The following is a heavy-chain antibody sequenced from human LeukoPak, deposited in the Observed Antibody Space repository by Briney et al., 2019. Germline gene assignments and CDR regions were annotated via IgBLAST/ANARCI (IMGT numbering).Heavy chain of an antibody. Sequence: PGGSLRLSCAASGFTFSSYSMNWVRQAPGKGLEWVSSISSSSSYIYYADSVKGRFTISRDNAKNSLYLEMNSLRAEDTAVYYCARECSGGSCYSGYFDYWGQGTLVTVSS. CDR3: ARECSGGSCYSGYFDY. V-gene: IGHV3-21*01. CDR2: ISSSSSYI. D-gene: IGHD2-15*01. CDR1: GFTFSSYS. J-gene: IGHJ4*02.